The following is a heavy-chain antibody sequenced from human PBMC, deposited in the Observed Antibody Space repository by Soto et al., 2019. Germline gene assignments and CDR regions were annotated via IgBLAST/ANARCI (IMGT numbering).Heavy chain of an antibody. V-gene: IGHV3-13*01. D-gene: IGHD2-8*01. Sequence: EVQLVESGGGLVQPGGSLRLSCAASGFTFSSYDMHWVRQATGKGLEWVSAIGTAGDTYYPGSVKGRFTISRENAKNSXXXXXXSLXAXXTAVYYCARDGVYGSLSYWGQGTLVTVSS. CDR2: IGTAGDT. CDR3: ARDGVYGSLSY. J-gene: IGHJ4*02. CDR1: GFTFSSYD.